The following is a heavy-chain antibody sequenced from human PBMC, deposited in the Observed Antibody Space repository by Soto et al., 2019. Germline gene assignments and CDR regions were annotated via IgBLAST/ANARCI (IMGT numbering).Heavy chain of an antibody. CDR1: GFTXSSNY. Sequence: PXGSLRLSCAASGFTXSSNYMSWVRQAPGKGLEWVSVIYSGGSTYYADSVKGRFTISRDNSKNTLYLQMNSLRAEDTAVYYCAREARDFWSGYSDYWGQGTLVTVSS. CDR3: AREARDFWSGYSDY. D-gene: IGHD3-3*01. CDR2: IYSGGST. V-gene: IGHV3-66*01. J-gene: IGHJ4*02.